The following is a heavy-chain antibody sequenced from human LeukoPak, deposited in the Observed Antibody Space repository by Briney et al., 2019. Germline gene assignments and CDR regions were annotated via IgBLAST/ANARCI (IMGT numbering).Heavy chain of an antibody. CDR1: GFTFSTYS. Sequence: GGSLRLSCAASGFTFSTYSMNWVRQAPGKGLEWVSTINGGGVNTHYADSVGGRFTISRDNSKNTLFLQMNSLRDEDTAVYYCAKDLYSNYGPADYWGQGNLVTVSS. V-gene: IGHV3-23*01. J-gene: IGHJ4*02. CDR2: INGGGVNT. CDR3: AKDLYSNYGPADY. D-gene: IGHD4-11*01.